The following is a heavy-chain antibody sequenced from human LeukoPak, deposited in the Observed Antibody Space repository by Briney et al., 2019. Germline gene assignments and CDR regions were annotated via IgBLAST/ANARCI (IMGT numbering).Heavy chain of an antibody. Sequence: GESLRISCEASGYLFPNYWIGWVRQVPGKGLDWMGLIHPGDSDTRYSPSFQGQVTNSVDKSITTAYLQWSSLQASDTAIYFCARVVVVTATHWYFDLWGRGSLVTVFS. D-gene: IGHD2-21*02. CDR1: GYLFPNYW. CDR2: IHPGDSDT. J-gene: IGHJ2*01. V-gene: IGHV5-51*01. CDR3: ARVVVVTATHWYFDL.